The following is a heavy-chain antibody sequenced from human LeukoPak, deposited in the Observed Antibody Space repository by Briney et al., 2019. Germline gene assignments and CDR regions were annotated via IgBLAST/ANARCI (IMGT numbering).Heavy chain of an antibody. CDR2: IIPIFGTA. V-gene: IGHV1-69*13. J-gene: IGHJ5*02. Sequence: SVKVSCKASGGTFSSYAISWVRQAPGQGLEWMGGIIPIFGTANYAQKFQGRVTITADESTSTAYMELSSLRSDDTAVYYCARELRDYDSSGYDWFDPWGQGTLVTVSS. CDR1: GGTFSSYA. D-gene: IGHD3-22*01. CDR3: ARELRDYDSSGYDWFDP.